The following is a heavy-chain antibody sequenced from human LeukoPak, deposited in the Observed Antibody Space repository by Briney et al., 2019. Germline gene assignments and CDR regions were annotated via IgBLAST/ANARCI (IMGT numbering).Heavy chain of an antibody. CDR1: GFTFSSYG. D-gene: IGHD3-3*01. CDR3: ANSYGTIFGVASVPDY. J-gene: IGHJ4*02. V-gene: IGHV3-30*02. CDR2: IRYDGSNK. Sequence: EGSLRLSCAASGFTFSSYGMHWVRQAPGKGLEWVAFIRYDGSNKYYADSVKGRFTISRDNSKNTLYLQMNSLRAEDTAVYYCANSYGTIFGVASVPDYWGQGTLVTVSS.